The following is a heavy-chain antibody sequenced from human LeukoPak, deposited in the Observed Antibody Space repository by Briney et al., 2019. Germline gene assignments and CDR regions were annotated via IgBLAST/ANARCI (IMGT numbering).Heavy chain of an antibody. CDR3: ARTVESGYSYGYYYYYYMDV. CDR2: INHSGST. V-gene: IGHV4-34*01. D-gene: IGHD5-18*01. J-gene: IGHJ6*03. Sequence: SETLSLTCAFYGGSFSGYYWSWIRQPPGKGLEWIGEINHSGSTNYNSSLKSRVTISVDTSKNQFSLKLSSVTAADTAVYYCARTVESGYSYGYYYYYYMDVWGKGTTVTISS. CDR1: GGSFSGYY.